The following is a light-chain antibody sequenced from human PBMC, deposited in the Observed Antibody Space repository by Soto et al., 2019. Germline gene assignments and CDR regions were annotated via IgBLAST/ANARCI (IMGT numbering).Light chain of an antibody. CDR1: QSISSW. Sequence: DIQMTQSPSTLSASVGDRVTITCRASQSISSWLAWHQQTPGKAPKLLIYKASDLEDGVPSRFSSSGSGTEFTLTISSLQPDDFATYYCQQYNVYPYTFGQGTRLEIK. V-gene: IGKV1-5*03. J-gene: IGKJ2*01. CDR2: KAS. CDR3: QQYNVYPYT.